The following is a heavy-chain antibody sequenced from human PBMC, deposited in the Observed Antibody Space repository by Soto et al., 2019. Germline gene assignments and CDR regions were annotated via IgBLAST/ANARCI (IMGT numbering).Heavy chain of an antibody. CDR1: GGTFSSYA. V-gene: IGHV1-69*01. Sequence: QVQLVQSGAEVKKPGSSVKVSCKASGGTFSSYAISWVRQAPGQGLEWLGGIIPIFGTANYAQKFQGRVRITADESTSTAYLERSSLRSEDTAVYYCAITLKGSGPMVGYYYHGMDVWGQGTTVTVSS. J-gene: IGHJ6*02. CDR3: AITLKGSGPMVGYYYHGMDV. D-gene: IGHD2-15*01. CDR2: IIPIFGTA.